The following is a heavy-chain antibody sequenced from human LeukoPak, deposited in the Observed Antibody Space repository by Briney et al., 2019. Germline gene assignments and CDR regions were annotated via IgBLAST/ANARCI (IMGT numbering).Heavy chain of an antibody. CDR3: ARVIFAAGGIFDY. D-gene: IGHD6-13*01. CDR2: INPSGGST. Sequence: APVKVSCKASGYTFTNYYMNWVRQAPGLGLEWMGIINPSGGSTSYAQRFQGRVTMTRDTSTSTVYMELSSLRSEDTALYYCARVIFAAGGIFDYWGQGTLVTVSS. CDR1: GYTFTNYY. J-gene: IGHJ4*02. V-gene: IGHV1-46*01.